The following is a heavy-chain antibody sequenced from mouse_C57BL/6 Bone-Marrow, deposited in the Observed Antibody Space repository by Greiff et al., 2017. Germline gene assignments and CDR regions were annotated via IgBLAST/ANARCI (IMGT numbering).Heavy chain of an antibody. V-gene: IGHV14-4*01. J-gene: IGHJ1*03. Sequence: VQLQQSGAELVRPGASVKLSCTASGFNIKDDYMHWVKQRPEQGLEWIGWIDPENGDTEYASKFQGKATITADTSSNTAYLQLSSLTSEDTAVYYCTAPYYSNWGYFDVWGTGTTVTGSS. CDR2: IDPENGDT. CDR3: TAPYYSNWGYFDV. D-gene: IGHD2-5*01. CDR1: GFNIKDDY.